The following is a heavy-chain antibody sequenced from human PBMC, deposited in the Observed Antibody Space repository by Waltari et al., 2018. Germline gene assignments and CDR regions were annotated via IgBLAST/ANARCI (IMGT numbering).Heavy chain of an antibody. V-gene: IGHV3-23*01. Sequence: EVQLLESGGGLVQPGGSLRLSCAASGFTFSSYAMSWVRQAPGKGLEWVSAISGRGGSTYYAGSGKGRFTISRDNSKNTLYLQMNSLRAEDTAVYYCAKGNCTNGVCHYYYYGMDVWGQGTTVTVSS. J-gene: IGHJ6*02. CDR1: GFTFSSYA. D-gene: IGHD2-8*01. CDR2: ISGRGGST. CDR3: AKGNCTNGVCHYYYYGMDV.